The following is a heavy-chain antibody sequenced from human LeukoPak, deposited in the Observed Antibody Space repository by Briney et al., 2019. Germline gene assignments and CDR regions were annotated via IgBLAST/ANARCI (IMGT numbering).Heavy chain of an antibody. D-gene: IGHD4-23*01. J-gene: IGHJ5*02. CDR1: GGSFSGYY. V-gene: IGHV4-31*11. Sequence: SSETLSLTCAVYGGSFSGYYWSWIRQHPGKGLEWIGYIYYSGSTYYNPSLKSRVTISVDTSKNQFSLKLSSVTAADTAVYYCARAYYGGNSGGWFDPWGQGTLVTVSS. CDR2: IYYSGST. CDR3: ARAYYGGNSGGWFDP.